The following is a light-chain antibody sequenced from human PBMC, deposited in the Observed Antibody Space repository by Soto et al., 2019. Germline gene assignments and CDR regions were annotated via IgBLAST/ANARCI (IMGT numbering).Light chain of an antibody. CDR2: WAS. J-gene: IGKJ5*01. V-gene: IGKV4-1*01. Sequence: VLTPSPDSVPASLGGRATIKCRSRPSVLYSSNNDTFLAWYQQKPGQPPKQLNEWASHRGSGVPDRFSGSGSGTDFTLTISSLEPEYFAVYYRQQCGRSSTFGQGTRLEIK. CDR3: QQCGRSST. CDR1: PSVLYSSNNDTF.